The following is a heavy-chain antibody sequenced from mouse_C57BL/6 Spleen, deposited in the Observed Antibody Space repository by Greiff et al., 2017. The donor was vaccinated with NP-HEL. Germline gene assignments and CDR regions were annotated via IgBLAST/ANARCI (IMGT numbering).Heavy chain of an antibody. CDR1: GFTFSDYG. CDR3: ARGPYYYGSSPGYFDV. Sequence: EVQVVESGGGLVKPGGSLKLSCAASGFTFSDYGMHWVRQAPEKGLEWVAYISSGSSTIYYADTVKGRFTISRDNAKNTLFLQMTSLRSEDTAMYYCARGPYYYGSSPGYFDVWGTGTTVTVSS. CDR2: ISSGSSTI. J-gene: IGHJ1*03. D-gene: IGHD1-1*01. V-gene: IGHV5-17*01.